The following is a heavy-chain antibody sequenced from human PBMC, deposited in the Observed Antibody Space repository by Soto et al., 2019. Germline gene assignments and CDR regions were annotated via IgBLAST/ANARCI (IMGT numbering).Heavy chain of an antibody. CDR1: GFIFKMYW. Sequence: GGSLRLSCAASGFIFKMYWMHWVRQSPGKGLVWISRIYNDGTYSDYADSVRGRFTISRDNSKNTLYLQMISLRAEDTAVYYCAKESSQGNAFDIWGQGTMVTVS. V-gene: IGHV3-74*01. CDR2: IYNDGTYS. CDR3: AKESSQGNAFDI. J-gene: IGHJ3*02.